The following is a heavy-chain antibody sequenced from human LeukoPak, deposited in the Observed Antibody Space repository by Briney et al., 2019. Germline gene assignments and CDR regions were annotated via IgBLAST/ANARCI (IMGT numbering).Heavy chain of an antibody. CDR1: GYTFTNYG. V-gene: IGHV1-8*03. D-gene: IGHD5-18*01. Sequence: ASVKVSCKASGYTFTNYGISWVRQAPGQGLAWMGWMNPNSGNTGYAQKFQGRVTITRNTSISTAYMELSSLRSEDTAVYYCGRAGIQLWLPGFDYWGQGTLVTVSS. J-gene: IGHJ4*02. CDR3: GRAGIQLWLPGFDY. CDR2: MNPNSGNT.